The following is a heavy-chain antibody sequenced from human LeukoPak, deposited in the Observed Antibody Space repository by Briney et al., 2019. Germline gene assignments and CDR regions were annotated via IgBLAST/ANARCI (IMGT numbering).Heavy chain of an antibody. CDR3: ASYTLNDYGDYTPFDY. CDR1: GFTFNSYG. D-gene: IGHD4-17*01. V-gene: IGHV3-30*19. CDR2: ISYDGSNK. J-gene: IGHJ4*02. Sequence: PGGSLRLSCAASGFTFNSYGMHWVRQAPGKGLEWVAVISYDGSNKYYADSVKGRFTISRDNSKNTLYLQMNSLRAEDTAVYYCASYTLNDYGDYTPFDYWGQGTLVTVSS.